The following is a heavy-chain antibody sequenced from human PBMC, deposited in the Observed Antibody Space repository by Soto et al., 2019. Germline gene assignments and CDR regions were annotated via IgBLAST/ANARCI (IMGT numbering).Heavy chain of an antibody. V-gene: IGHV1-69*01. J-gene: IGHJ4*02. CDR2: ITPIFGTT. Sequence: QVQLVQSGAEVRKTGSSVKVSCRAYGVTFTTHEFSWVRQAPGQGPEWMGGITPIFGTTQYAPKFQSRVTITADESTSTVYMELRSLRSDDTAVYYCARDQYRHGSGTYYVTGWDHWGQGTLVTVSS. CDR3: ARDQYRHGSGTYYVTGWDH. D-gene: IGHD3-10*01. CDR1: GVTFTTHE.